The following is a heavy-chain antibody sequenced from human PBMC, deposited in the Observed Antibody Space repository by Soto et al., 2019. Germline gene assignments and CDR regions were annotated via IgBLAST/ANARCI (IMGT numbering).Heavy chain of an antibody. Sequence: ASVKVSFTASGYTFTSYGISWVRQAPGQGLEWMGWISAYNGNTNYAQKLQGRVTMTTDTSTSTAYMELRSLRSDDTAVYYCARDRVKQLLPHDDPLNYYYYYYMDVWGKGTTVTVSS. V-gene: IGHV1-18*01. J-gene: IGHJ6*03. D-gene: IGHD2-15*01. CDR3: ARDRVKQLLPHDDPLNYYYYYYMDV. CDR1: GYTFTSYG. CDR2: ISAYNGNT.